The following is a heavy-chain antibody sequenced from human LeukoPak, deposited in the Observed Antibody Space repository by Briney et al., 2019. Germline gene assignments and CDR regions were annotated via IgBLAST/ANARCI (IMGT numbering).Heavy chain of an antibody. CDR2: ISAYNGNT. CDR1: GYTFTSYG. Sequence: REASVKVSCKASGYTFTSYGISWVRQAPGQGLEWMGWISAYNGNTNYAQELQGRVTMTTDTSTSTAYMELRSLRSDDTAVYYCARVEGATLVYYGMDVWGQGTTVTVSS. V-gene: IGHV1-18*01. CDR3: ARVEGATLVYYGMDV. D-gene: IGHD1-26*01. J-gene: IGHJ6*02.